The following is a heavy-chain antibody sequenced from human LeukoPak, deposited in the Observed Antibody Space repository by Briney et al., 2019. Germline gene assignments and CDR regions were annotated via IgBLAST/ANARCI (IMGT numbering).Heavy chain of an antibody. Sequence: GGSLRLSCATSGFPFSDFSMSWVRQAPGKGLEWISTTNSGGTSTYYAESVKGRFTISRDNSKDTLYLQMSSLRVEDTAVYYCAKQSYARSLGEGGPGTLVSVSS. CDR2: TNSGGTST. CDR3: AKQSYARSLGE. V-gene: IGHV3-23*01. D-gene: IGHD2-8*01. J-gene: IGHJ4*02. CDR1: GFPFSDFS.